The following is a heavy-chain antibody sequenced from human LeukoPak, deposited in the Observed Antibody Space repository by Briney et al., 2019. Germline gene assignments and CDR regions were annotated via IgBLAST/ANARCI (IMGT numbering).Heavy chain of an antibody. CDR1: GFTFSTYW. CDR2: IKEDGSEK. D-gene: IGHD6-13*01. Sequence: GGSLRLSCAASGFTFSTYWMSWVRQAPGKGLEWVANIKEDGSEKYYVDSVKGRFTISRDNAKNSLYLEMNSLRAEDTAVYYCASDLSTWFDWGQGTQVTVAS. CDR3: ASDLSTWFD. J-gene: IGHJ4*02. V-gene: IGHV3-7*01.